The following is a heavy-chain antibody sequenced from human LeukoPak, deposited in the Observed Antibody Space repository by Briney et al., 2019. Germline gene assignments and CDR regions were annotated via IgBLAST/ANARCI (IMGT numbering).Heavy chain of an antibody. V-gene: IGHV3-21*01. CDR2: ISSSSSYI. J-gene: IGHJ4*02. CDR1: GFTFSSYS. D-gene: IGHD1-1*01. CDR3: ARDGGLYDPNY. Sequence: GGSLRLSCAASGFTFSSYSMNWVRQAPGKGLEWVSSISSSSSYIYYADSVKGRFTISRDNAKSSLYLQMNSLRAEDTAVYYCARDGGLYDPNYWGQGTLVTVSS.